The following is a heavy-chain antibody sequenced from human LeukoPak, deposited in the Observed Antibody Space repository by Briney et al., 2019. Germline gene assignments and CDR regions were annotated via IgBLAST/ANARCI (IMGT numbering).Heavy chain of an antibody. CDR1: GGSFSGYY. J-gene: IGHJ5*02. CDR2: INHSGST. Sequence: SETLSLTCAVYGGSFSGYYWSWIRQPPGKGLERIGEINHSGSTNYNPSLKSRVTISVDTSKTQFSLKLSSVTAADTAVYYCARRRYCGGDCYSRGNNWFDPWGQGTLVTVSS. V-gene: IGHV4-34*01. CDR3: ARRRYCGGDCYSRGNNWFDP. D-gene: IGHD2-21*02.